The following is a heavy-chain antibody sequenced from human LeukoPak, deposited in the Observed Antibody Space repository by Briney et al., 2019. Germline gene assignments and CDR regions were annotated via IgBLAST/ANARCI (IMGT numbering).Heavy chain of an antibody. D-gene: IGHD4-17*01. CDR1: GFTFSSYW. V-gene: IGHV3-74*01. CDR2: INSDGSST. J-gene: IGHJ4*02. CDR3: ARFSSGTVTTAGY. Sequence: GGSLRLSCAASGFTFSSYWMHWVRQAPGKGLVWVSRINSDGSSTSYADSVKGRFVISGDNTKNTLYLQMNNLRVDDTAVYYCARFSSGTVTTAGYWGQGTLVTVSS.